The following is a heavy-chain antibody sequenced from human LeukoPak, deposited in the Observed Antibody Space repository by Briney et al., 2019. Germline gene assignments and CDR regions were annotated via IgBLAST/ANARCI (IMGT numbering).Heavy chain of an antibody. Sequence: TGRSLRLSCAASGFTFSSYGMHWVRQAPGKGLEWVAVISYDGSKKYYADSVKGRFTISRDNSKNTLYLQMNSLRAEDTAVYYCAKEGYYGSGSFPDYWGQGTLVTVSS. CDR3: AKEGYYGSGSFPDY. D-gene: IGHD3-10*01. CDR1: GFTFSSYG. CDR2: ISYDGSKK. J-gene: IGHJ4*02. V-gene: IGHV3-30*18.